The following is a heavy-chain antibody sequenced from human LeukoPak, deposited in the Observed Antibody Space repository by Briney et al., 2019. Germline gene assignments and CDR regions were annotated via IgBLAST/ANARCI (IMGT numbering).Heavy chain of an antibody. CDR1: GFTFSSYA. CDR2: ISDSGGST. CDR3: ASRQGLGWHYVN. D-gene: IGHD3-10*02. J-gene: IGHJ4*02. V-gene: IGHV3-23*01. Sequence: AGGSLRLSRVDSGFTFSSYAMSWVRQVPGKGLEWVSGISDSGGSTYYADSVKGRFTISRDNSKNTLYLQMNSLRAEDTAVYYCASRQGLGWHYVNWGQGTLVTVSS.